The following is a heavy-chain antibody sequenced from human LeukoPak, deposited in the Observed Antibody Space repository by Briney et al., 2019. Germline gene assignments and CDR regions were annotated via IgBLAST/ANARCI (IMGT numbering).Heavy chain of an antibody. CDR3: ATDRGWRTSGYYLYYFEY. CDR2: IKHDGSEK. D-gene: IGHD3-3*01. Sequence: GGSLRLSCAASGFIFTNYFMSWVRQAPGKGLEWVASIKHDGSEKYYVDSVRGRFTISRDNTVNSLYLQMSSLRAEDTAVYYCATDRGWRTSGYYLYYFEYWGQGTLVTYSS. CDR1: GFIFTNYF. J-gene: IGHJ4*02. V-gene: IGHV3-7*01.